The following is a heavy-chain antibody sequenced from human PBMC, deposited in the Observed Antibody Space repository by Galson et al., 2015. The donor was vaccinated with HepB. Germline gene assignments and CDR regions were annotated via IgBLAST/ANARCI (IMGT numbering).Heavy chain of an antibody. CDR3: VRAAYSGTWYAPGDY. J-gene: IGHJ4*02. Sequence: SLRLSCAASGFTFYSYTMNWVRQAPGKGLEWLASISGGSSYIYYRDSMKGRFTISRDKAQNSLYLQMTSLRAEDTAVYYCVRAAYSGTWYAPGDYWGQGTLVTVSS. V-gene: IGHV3-21*01. D-gene: IGHD6-13*01. CDR1: GFTFYSYT. CDR2: ISGGSSYI.